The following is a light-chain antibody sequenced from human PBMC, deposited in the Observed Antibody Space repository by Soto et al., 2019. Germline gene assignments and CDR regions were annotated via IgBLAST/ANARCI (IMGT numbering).Light chain of an antibody. CDR2: ATS. V-gene: IGKV1-27*01. Sequence: DIKLTQSPSSLSASVGDRVTITCRASQAISSYLAWYQQKPGKVPELLIYATSTLQSGAPSRFSGSGSGTDFTLTISSLQPEDVATYYCHKYNHAPTFGVGTKVEIK. CDR3: HKYNHAPT. J-gene: IGKJ4*01. CDR1: QAISSY.